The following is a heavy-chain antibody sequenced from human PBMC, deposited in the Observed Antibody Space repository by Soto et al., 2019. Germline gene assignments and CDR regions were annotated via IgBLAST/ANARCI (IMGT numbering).Heavy chain of an antibody. J-gene: IGHJ5*02. CDR2: INHSGST. D-gene: IGHD3-3*01. Sequence: ESLSRTCAVYGASFSGYYWSWIRQPPGKGLEWIGEINHSGSTNYNPSLKSRVTISVDTSKNQFSLKLSSVTDADTDVYYCAREDTIYYDFWSQIRAPGGFDPWGQGTLVTVYS. V-gene: IGHV4-34*01. CDR3: AREDTIYYDFWSQIRAPGGFDP. CDR1: GASFSGYY.